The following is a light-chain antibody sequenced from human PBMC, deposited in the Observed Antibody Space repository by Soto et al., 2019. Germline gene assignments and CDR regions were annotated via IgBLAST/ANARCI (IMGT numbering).Light chain of an antibody. CDR2: DVS. V-gene: IGLV2-14*01. J-gene: IGLJ2*01. Sequence: QSVLTQPASVSGSPGQSITISCTGTSSDVGGSNYVSWYQQHPGKAPKLMIYDVSNRPSGVSNRFSGSKSGNTASLTISGLQAEDEAEYDCSSYTSSSTLVVFGGGTKVTVL. CDR1: SSDVGGSNY. CDR3: SSYTSSSTLVV.